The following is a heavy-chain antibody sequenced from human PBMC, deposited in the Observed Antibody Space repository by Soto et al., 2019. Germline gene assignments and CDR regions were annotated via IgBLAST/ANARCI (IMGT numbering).Heavy chain of an antibody. CDR2: IIPILGIA. Sequence: QVQLVQSGAEVKKPGSSVKVSCKASGGTFSSYTISWVRQAPWQGLEWMGRIIPILGIANYEQKFQGRVTIPAEKSTSTAYMVLSSLRSEDTALYYCGREYCSSTRSNRDYWGQRILVTVSS. CDR3: GREYCSSTRSNRDY. J-gene: IGHJ4*02. V-gene: IGHV1-69*02. D-gene: IGHD2-2*02. CDR1: GGTFSSYT.